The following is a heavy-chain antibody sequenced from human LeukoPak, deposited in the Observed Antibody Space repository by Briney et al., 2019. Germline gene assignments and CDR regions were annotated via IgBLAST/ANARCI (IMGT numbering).Heavy chain of an antibody. V-gene: IGHV3-33*01. Sequence: PGGSLRLSCAASGFTFSFYGMHWVRQAPGKGLEWVAVIWYDGSNKYYADSVKGRFTISRDNSKNTLYLQMNSLRAEDTAVYYCARETKAAAGNNYYGMDVWGQGTTVTVSS. CDR2: IWYDGSNK. D-gene: IGHD6-13*01. CDR1: GFTFSFYG. J-gene: IGHJ6*02. CDR3: ARETKAAAGNNYYGMDV.